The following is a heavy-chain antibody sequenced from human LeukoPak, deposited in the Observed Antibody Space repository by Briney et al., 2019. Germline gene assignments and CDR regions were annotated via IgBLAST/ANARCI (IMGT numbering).Heavy chain of an antibody. CDR1: GFTFSSYG. CDR3: AREGAYDFWSGYYTTFDY. D-gene: IGHD3-3*01. CDR2: INSDGSST. J-gene: IGHJ4*02. V-gene: IGHV3-74*01. Sequence: PGGSLRLSCAASGFTFSSYGMSWVRQAPGKGLEWVSRINSDGSSTSYADSVKGRFTISRDNAKNTLYLQMNSLRAEDTAVYYCAREGAYDFWSGYYTTFDYWGQGTLVTVSS.